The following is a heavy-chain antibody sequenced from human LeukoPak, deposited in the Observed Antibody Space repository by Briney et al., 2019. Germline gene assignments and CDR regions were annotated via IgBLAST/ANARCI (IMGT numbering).Heavy chain of an antibody. Sequence: PSETLSLTCTVSGGSISSGGYYWSWIRQPPGKGLEWIGYIYHSGSTYYNPSLKRRVTISVDTSKNQFSLKLTSVTAADTAVYYCARPIVVVPLRAFDIWGQGTMVTVSS. J-gene: IGHJ3*02. CDR1: GGSISSGGYY. V-gene: IGHV4-30-2*01. CDR2: IYHSGST. D-gene: IGHD2-21*01. CDR3: ARPIVVVPLRAFDI.